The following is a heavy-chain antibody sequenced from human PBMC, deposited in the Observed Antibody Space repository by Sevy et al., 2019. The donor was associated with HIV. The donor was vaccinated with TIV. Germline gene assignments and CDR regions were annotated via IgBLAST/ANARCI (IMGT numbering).Heavy chain of an antibody. J-gene: IGHJ4*02. D-gene: IGHD1-20*01. CDR1: GFTFSGSA. CDR2: IRSKANSYAT. CDR3: AKVYKPTSSQYYFDY. V-gene: IGHV3-73*01. Sequence: GGSLRLSCTASGFTFSGSAMHWVRQASGKGLEWVGRIRSKANSYATEYAASVKGRFTISRDNSKNTLYLQMHSLGAGDTAVYYCAKVYKPTSSQYYFDYWGQGTLVTVSS.